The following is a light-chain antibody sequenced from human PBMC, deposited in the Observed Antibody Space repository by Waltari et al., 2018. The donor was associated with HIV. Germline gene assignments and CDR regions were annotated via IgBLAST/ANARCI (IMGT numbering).Light chain of an antibody. CDR3: APYTADDTVL. CDR2: EVY. Sequence: SDLTQPASVSGFLGQSITISCTGADSDFGFYNFISWYQQHPGNVPNLLLYEVYPRASGVHGRFSGSQAGNTASLTISGLQVDDERLYHCAPYTADDTVLFGGGTTVTV. CDR1: DSDFGFYNF. J-gene: IGLJ2*01. V-gene: IGLV2-14*01.